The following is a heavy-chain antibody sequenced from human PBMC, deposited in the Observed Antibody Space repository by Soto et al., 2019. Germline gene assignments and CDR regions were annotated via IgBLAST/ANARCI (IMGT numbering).Heavy chain of an antibody. CDR3: ATVIVPAAMLVYFQH. CDR2: FDPEDGET. V-gene: IGHV1-24*01. D-gene: IGHD2-2*01. J-gene: IGHJ1*01. Sequence: ASVKVSCKVSGYTLTELSMHWVRQAPGKGLEWMGGFDPEDGETIYAQKFQGRVTMTEGTSTDTAYMELSSLRSEDTAVYYCATVIVPAAMLVYFQHWGQGTLVTVSS. CDR1: GYTLTELS.